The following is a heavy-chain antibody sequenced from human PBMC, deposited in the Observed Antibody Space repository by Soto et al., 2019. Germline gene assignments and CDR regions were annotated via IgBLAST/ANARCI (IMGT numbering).Heavy chain of an antibody. CDR2: IYLGDSDT. CDR3: ARSAELSPFADGLDV. D-gene: IGHD3-16*02. CDR1: GYNFIDYW. Sequence: GESLKISCKASGYNFIDYWIGWLRQMPGRGLEWMGIIYLGDSDTRYNPSFRGQVTISVDRSTSIAYLQWSSLKASDTAMYYCARSAELSPFADGLDVWGQGTTVTVSS. V-gene: IGHV5-51*01. J-gene: IGHJ6*01.